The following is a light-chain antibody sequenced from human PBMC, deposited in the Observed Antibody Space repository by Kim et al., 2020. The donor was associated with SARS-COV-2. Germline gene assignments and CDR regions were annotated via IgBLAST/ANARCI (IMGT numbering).Light chain of an antibody. J-gene: IGLJ2*01. CDR2: EDN. CDR1: SGSIASNY. V-gene: IGLV6-57*01. Sequence: GKTLTSSCTRSSGSIASNYVQWYRLRPGSSPTTVIYEDNQRPSGVPDRFSGSIDSSSNSASLTISGLKTEDEADYFCQSYDSGYQIFGGGTQLTVL. CDR3: QSYDSGYQI.